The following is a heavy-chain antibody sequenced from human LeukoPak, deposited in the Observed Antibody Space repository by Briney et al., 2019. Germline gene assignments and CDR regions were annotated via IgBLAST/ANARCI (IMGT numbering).Heavy chain of an antibody. J-gene: IGHJ4*02. CDR3: ARDTPIAGGYFDY. D-gene: IGHD3-22*01. CDR2: IYYSGST. CDR1: GGSISSGGYY. V-gene: IGHV4-31*03. Sequence: SETLSLTCTVSGGSISSGGYYWSWIRQHPGKGLEWIGYIYYSGSTYYNPSLKSRVTISVDTSKNQFSLKLSSVTAADTAVYYCARDTPIAGGYFDYWGQGTLVTVSS.